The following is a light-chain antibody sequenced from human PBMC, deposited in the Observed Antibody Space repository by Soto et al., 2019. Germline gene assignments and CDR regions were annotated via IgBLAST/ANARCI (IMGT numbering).Light chain of an antibody. J-gene: IGLJ3*02. V-gene: IGLV2-23*02. CDR1: SSDVGSYNL. CDR3: CSYAGSSTYWV. Sequence: QSVLTQPASVSGSPGQSITISCTGTSSDVGSYNLVSWYQQHPGKAPKLMIYEVSKRPSGVPNRFSGSKSGNTASLTISGLQAEDEADYYCCSYAGSSTYWVFGGGTKLTVL. CDR2: EVS.